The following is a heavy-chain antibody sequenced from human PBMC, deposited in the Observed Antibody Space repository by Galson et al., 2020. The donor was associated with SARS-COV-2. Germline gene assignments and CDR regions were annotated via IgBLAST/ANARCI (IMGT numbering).Heavy chain of an antibody. CDR1: GGSISSYY. Sequence: SETLSLTCTVSGGSISSYYWSWIRQPPGKGLEWIGYIYYSGSTNYNPSLKSRVTISVDTSKNQFSLKLSSVTAADTAVYYCARDRRDGYKSLYYFDYWGQGTLVTVSS. V-gene: IGHV4-59*01. CDR2: IYYSGST. D-gene: IGHD5-12*01. J-gene: IGHJ4*02. CDR3: ARDRRDGYKSLYYFDY.